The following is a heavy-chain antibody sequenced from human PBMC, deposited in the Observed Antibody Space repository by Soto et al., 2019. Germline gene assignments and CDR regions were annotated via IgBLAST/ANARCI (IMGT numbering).Heavy chain of an antibody. D-gene: IGHD2-2*03. V-gene: IGHV4-30-2*01. J-gene: IGHJ5*02. CDR1: GDSISSGDNS. CDR2: IYRSGSS. CDR3: ARGLGYCSTTTCSEDWFDP. Sequence: QVQLQASGSGLVQPSQTLSLTCTVSGDSISSGDNSWSWIRQPPGKGLEWIGYIYRSGSSFYNPSLKSRATFSVDTSKNQFSLRLRSLTAADTALYYCARGLGYCSTTTCSEDWFDPWGPGMLVTVSS.